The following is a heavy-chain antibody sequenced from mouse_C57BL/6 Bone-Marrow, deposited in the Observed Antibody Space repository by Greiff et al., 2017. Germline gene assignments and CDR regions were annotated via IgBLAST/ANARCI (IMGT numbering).Heavy chain of an antibody. Sequence: VQLQQPGAELVRPGSSVKLSCKASGYTFTSYWMHWVKQRPIQGLEWIGNIDPSDSETHYNQKFKDKATLTVDKSSSTAYMQLSSLTSADSAVYYCARWRLHSLYAMDYWGQGTSVTVSS. CDR2: IDPSDSET. J-gene: IGHJ4*01. V-gene: IGHV1-52*01. CDR3: ARWRLHSLYAMDY. CDR1: GYTFTSYW. D-gene: IGHD2-4*01.